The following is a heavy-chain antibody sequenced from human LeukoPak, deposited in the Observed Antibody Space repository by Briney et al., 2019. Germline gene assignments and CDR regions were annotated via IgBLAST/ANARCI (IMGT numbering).Heavy chain of an antibody. J-gene: IGHJ6*03. CDR3: ARGWELTAVDYYYMDV. CDR1: GFTFSNYW. CDR2: INSGGSST. D-gene: IGHD1-26*01. Sequence: TGGSLRLSCAAPGFTFSNYWMHWVRQAPGKELVWVSRINSGGSSTNYADSVKGRFTISRDNAKNTLYLQMNSLRAEDTAVYYCARGWELTAVDYYYMDVWGKGTTVTVSS. V-gene: IGHV3-74*01.